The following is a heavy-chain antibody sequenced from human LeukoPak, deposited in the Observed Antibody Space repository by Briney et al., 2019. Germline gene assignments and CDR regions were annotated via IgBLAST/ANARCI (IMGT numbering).Heavy chain of an antibody. Sequence: SETLSLTCAVYGGSFSGYYWSWIRQPPGKGLEWIGEINHSGSTNYNPSLKSRVTISVDTSKDQFSLKLSSVTAADTAVYYCASGPYCSGGSCYGLTGYFDLWGRGTLVTVSS. J-gene: IGHJ2*01. D-gene: IGHD2-15*01. V-gene: IGHV4-34*01. CDR3: ASGPYCSGGSCYGLTGYFDL. CDR2: INHSGST. CDR1: GGSFSGYY.